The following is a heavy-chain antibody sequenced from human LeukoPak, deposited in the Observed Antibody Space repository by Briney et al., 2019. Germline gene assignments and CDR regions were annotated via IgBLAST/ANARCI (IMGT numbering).Heavy chain of an antibody. CDR3: APIDAKPIDY. Sequence: GGSLRLSCAASGFTFSSYEMNWVRQAPGKGLEWVTYISSSGSTIYYADSVKGRFTISRDNAKNSLYLQMNSLRAEDTAVYYCAPIDAKPIDYWGQRTLVTVSS. D-gene: IGHD1-14*01. J-gene: IGHJ4*02. V-gene: IGHV3-48*03. CDR2: ISSSGSTI. CDR1: GFTFSSYE.